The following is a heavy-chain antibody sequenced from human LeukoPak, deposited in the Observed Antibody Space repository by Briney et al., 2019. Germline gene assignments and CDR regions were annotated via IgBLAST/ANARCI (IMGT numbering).Heavy chain of an antibody. CDR1: GFTFSSYA. CDR2: ISGSGAST. D-gene: IGHD2-8*01. CDR3: AKEASYCTNGVCYSRIFDT. J-gene: IGHJ5*02. V-gene: IGHV3-23*01. Sequence: QSGGSLRLSCAASGFTFSSYAMSWVRLAAGKGLEWVSAISGSGASTYYADSVKGRFTMSRDNSTSTLYLQMTSLRAEDTAVYYCAKEASYCTNGVCYSRIFDTWGQGTLVTVSS.